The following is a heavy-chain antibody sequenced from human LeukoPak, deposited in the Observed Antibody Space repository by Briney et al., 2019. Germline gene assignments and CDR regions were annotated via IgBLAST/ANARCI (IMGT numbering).Heavy chain of an antibody. Sequence: GGSLRLSCVGSGVTLSNYWMYWVRQGPGRGLVWVSRISGDGRTTDYADSGKGRFTTSRDNAKNTLYLQMNSLRAEDTAVYYCVTYNWEYETDYWGQGTLVTVSS. CDR2: ISGDGRTT. V-gene: IGHV3-74*01. CDR3: VTYNWEYETDY. D-gene: IGHD1-20*01. CDR1: GVTLSNYW. J-gene: IGHJ4*02.